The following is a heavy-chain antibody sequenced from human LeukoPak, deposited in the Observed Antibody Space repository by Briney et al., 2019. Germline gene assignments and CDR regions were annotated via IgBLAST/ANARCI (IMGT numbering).Heavy chain of an antibody. D-gene: IGHD3-3*02. CDR3: ARVADHFHRYLDL. CDR1: GFTVSTNY. J-gene: IGHJ2*01. Sequence: GGSLRLTCAASGFTVSTNYMNWVRQAPGKGLEWVSILYSGSSTYYADSVEGRFIVSRDSSKNTLSLQMNDLRAEDTAVYYCARVADHFHRYLDLWGRGTLVTVSS. CDR2: LYSGSST. V-gene: IGHV3-53*01.